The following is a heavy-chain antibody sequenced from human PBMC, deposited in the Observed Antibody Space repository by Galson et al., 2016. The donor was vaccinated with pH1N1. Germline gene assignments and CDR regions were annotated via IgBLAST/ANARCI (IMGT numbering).Heavy chain of an antibody. V-gene: IGHV1-18*01. CDR3: ACMVRGDYFDY. J-gene: IGHJ4*02. CDR1: GYTFTSYG. D-gene: IGHD3-10*01. CDR2: INPYTGDT. Sequence: SVKVSCKAPGYTFTSYGISWVRQAPGQGPEWMGWINPYTGDTTYAQKLQGKVTMTTDTSTSTAYMELRSLRSADTAVYYCACMVRGDYFDYWGQGTLVTVSS.